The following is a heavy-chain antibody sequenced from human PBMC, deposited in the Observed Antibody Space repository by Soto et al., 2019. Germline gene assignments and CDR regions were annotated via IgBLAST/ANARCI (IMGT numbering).Heavy chain of an antibody. D-gene: IGHD3-22*01. V-gene: IGHV1-69*13. J-gene: IGHJ3*02. CDR2: IIPIFGTA. Sequence: ASVKVSCKASVGTFGSYAISWVRQAPGQGLEWMGGIIPIFGTANYAQKFQGRVTITADESTSTAYMELSSLRSEDTAVYYCARGNPHYYDSSGSNAFDIWGQGTMVTVSS. CDR1: VGTFGSYA. CDR3: ARGNPHYYDSSGSNAFDI.